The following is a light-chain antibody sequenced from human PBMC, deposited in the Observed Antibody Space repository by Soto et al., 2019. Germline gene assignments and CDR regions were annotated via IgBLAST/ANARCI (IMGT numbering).Light chain of an antibody. CDR2: EGS. Sequence: QSALTQPASVSGSPGQSITISCTGTSSDVGSYKFVSWYQQHPGKAPKHMIYEGSKRPSGVSHRFSGSKSGNTASLTISGIQAEDEADYYCCPYAGSSTLVFGGGTKLTVL. J-gene: IGLJ2*01. V-gene: IGLV2-23*01. CDR3: CPYAGSSTLV. CDR1: SSDVGSYKF.